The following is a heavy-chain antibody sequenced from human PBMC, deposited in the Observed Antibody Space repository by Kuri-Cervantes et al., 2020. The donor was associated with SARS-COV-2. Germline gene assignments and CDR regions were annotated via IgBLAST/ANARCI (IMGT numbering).Heavy chain of an antibody. D-gene: IGHD6-6*01. V-gene: IGHV3-23*01. CDR3: AKRTSTGEYSIPSGPLDY. CDR2: ISGSGDNT. Sequence: GGSLRLSCAVSGFTFSSFSMNWVRQAPGKGLEWVSGISGSGDNTYYADSVKGRFTISRDNSKKTLYLQMNSLRAEDTAVYYCAKRTSTGEYSIPSGPLDYWGQGTLVTVSS. CDR1: GFTFSSFS. J-gene: IGHJ4*02.